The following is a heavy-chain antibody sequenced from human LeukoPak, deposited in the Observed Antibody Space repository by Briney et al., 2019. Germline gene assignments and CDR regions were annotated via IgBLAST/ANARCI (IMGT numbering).Heavy chain of an antibody. Sequence: SETLSLTCTVSGGSISSGAYYWSWIRQHPGQGLEWIGYIYYSGSTYYNPSLESRVTISVDTSKNQFSLKLSSVTAADTAVYYRAREVVGGSYFFDYWDQGTLVTVSS. J-gene: IGHJ4*02. V-gene: IGHV4-31*03. CDR1: GGSISSGAYY. CDR2: IYYSGST. CDR3: AREVVGGSYFFDY. D-gene: IGHD1-26*01.